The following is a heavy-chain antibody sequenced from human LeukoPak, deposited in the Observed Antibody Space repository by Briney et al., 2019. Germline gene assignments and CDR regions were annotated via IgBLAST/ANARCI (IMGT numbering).Heavy chain of an antibody. CDR3: ARHSERSGSYYWFDP. D-gene: IGHD3-10*01. V-gene: IGHV5-51*01. Sequence: GESLKISCKGSGYSFTSYWIGWVRQMPGKVLEWMGIIYPGDSDTRYSPSFQGQVTISADKSISTAYLQWNSLKASDTAMYYCARHSERSGSYYWFDPWGQGTLVTVSS. J-gene: IGHJ5*02. CDR2: IYPGDSDT. CDR1: GYSFTSYW.